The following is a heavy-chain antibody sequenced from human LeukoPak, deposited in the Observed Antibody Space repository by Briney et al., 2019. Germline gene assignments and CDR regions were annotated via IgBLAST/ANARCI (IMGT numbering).Heavy chain of an antibody. Sequence: GGSLRLSCAASGFTFSSYEMNWVRQAPGKGLEWVSYISSNGSTIYYADSVKGRFTISRDNAKNSLYLQMNSLRAEDTAVYYCARETTVTTPGYWGQGTLVTVSS. V-gene: IGHV3-48*03. J-gene: IGHJ4*02. D-gene: IGHD4-11*01. CDR2: ISSNGSTI. CDR1: GFTFSSYE. CDR3: ARETTVTTPGY.